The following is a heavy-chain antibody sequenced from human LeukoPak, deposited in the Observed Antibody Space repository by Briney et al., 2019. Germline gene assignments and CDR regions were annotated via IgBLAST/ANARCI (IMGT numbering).Heavy chain of an antibody. V-gene: IGHV3-30*02. Sequence: GGSLRLSCAESGFTFSSYGMHCVRQAPGKGLEWVAFIRYDGSNKYYADSVKGRFTISRDNSKNTLYLQMNSLRAEDTAVYYCAKDRCTMVRELFDYWGQGTLVTLSS. D-gene: IGHD3-10*01. CDR3: AKDRCTMVRELFDY. J-gene: IGHJ4*02. CDR2: IRYDGSNK. CDR1: GFTFSSYG.